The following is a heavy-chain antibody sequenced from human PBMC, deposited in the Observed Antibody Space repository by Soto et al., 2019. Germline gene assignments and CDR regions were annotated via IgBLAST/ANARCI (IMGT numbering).Heavy chain of an antibody. CDR3: ARRPNWGMEGLGA. J-gene: IGHJ6*02. CDR2: IYWNDDK. V-gene: IGHV2-5*01. D-gene: IGHD7-27*01. CDR1: GFSLNTGGGG. Sequence: SGPTLVNPTQTLTLTCTLSGFSLNTGGGGVVWIRRPPGKALEWLALIYWNDDKRYNPSLRSRLTVTKDTSRNQVVLTMTNMDPVDTATYYCARRPNWGMEGLGAWGQGTTVTVSS.